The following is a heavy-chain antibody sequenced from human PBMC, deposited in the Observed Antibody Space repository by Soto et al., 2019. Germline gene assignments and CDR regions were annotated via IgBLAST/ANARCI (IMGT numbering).Heavy chain of an antibody. D-gene: IGHD4-17*01. J-gene: IGHJ4*02. V-gene: IGHV1-2*02. CDR2: INPNSGGT. CDR3: ARVISNYGAGFYFDY. CDR1: GYTFTGYY. Sequence: VSCKASGYTFTGYYMHWVRQAPGQGLEWMGWINPNSGGTNYAQKFQGRVTMTRDTSISTAYMELSRLRSDDTAVYYCARVISNYGAGFYFDYWGQGTLVTVSS.